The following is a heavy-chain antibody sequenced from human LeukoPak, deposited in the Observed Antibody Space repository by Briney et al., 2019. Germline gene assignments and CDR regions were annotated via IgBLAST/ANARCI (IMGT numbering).Heavy chain of an antibody. D-gene: IGHD3-3*01. J-gene: IGHJ4*02. CDR1: NFSIASNYY. CDR3: ARGEHRFLEWLGGSVGGFDY. Sequence: SETLSLTCTVSNFSIASNYYWVWIRQPPGKRLEWIGSIYHAGATFYNPSLQSRVTISLDTSNNQFSLKLSSVTAADTAVYYCARGEHRFLEWLGGSVGGFDYWGQGTLVTVSS. CDR2: IYHAGAT. V-gene: IGHV4-38-2*02.